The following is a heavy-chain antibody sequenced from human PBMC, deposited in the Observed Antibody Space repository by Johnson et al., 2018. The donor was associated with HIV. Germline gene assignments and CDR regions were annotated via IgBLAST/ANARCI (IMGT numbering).Heavy chain of an antibody. J-gene: IGHJ3*02. D-gene: IGHD2-2*02. V-gene: IGHV3-30-3*01. CDR2: ISYDGSNK. CDR1: GFTFSSYA. CDR3: AKDVGAYQLLYAFDI. Sequence: VQLVESGGGLVQPGGSLRLSCAASGFTFSSYAMHWVRQAPGKGLEWVAVISYDGSNKYYADSVKGRFTISRDNSNNTLDLQMNSLRAEDTAVYYCAKDVGAYQLLYAFDIWGQGTMVTVSS.